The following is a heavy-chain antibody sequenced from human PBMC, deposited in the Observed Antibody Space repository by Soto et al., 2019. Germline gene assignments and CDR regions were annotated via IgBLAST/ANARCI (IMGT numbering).Heavy chain of an antibody. CDR3: ARGGGSGYSSSWYETIYYYYGMDV. D-gene: IGHD6-13*01. Sequence: ASVKVSCKASGYTFTSYGISWVRQAPGQGLEWMGWISAYNGNTNYAQKLQGRVTMTTDTSTSTAYMELRSLRSDDTAVYYCARGGGSGYSSSWYETIYYYYGMDVWGQGTTVTVSS. CDR1: GYTFTSYG. J-gene: IGHJ6*02. V-gene: IGHV1-18*04. CDR2: ISAYNGNT.